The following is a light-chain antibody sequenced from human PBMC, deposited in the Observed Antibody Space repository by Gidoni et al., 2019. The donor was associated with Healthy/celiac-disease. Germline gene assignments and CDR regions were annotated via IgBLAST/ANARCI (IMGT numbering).Light chain of an antibody. CDR2: AAS. V-gene: IGKV1-39*01. J-gene: IGKJ3*01. CDR3: QQSYSTPLFT. Sequence: DIQMTQSPSSLSASVGDRVTITCRASQIISSYLNWYQQKPGKAPKLLIYAASRLQSGVPSRFSGSGSGTDFTLTISSLQPEDFATYYCQQSYSTPLFTFGPGTKVDIK. CDR1: QIISSY.